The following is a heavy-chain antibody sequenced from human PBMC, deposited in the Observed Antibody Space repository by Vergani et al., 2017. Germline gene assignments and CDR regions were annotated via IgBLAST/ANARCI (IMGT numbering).Heavy chain of an antibody. J-gene: IGHJ6*02. CDR2: ISNDGSNK. CDR3: ARLLGTMVRGYGMDV. Sequence: QVQLVESGGGVVQPGRSLRLSCAASGFTFSPYAMNWVRQGPGKGLEWVAVISNDGSNKFYADSVKGRFTISRDNAKNSLYLQMNSLRAEDTAVYYCARLLGTMVRGYGMDVWGQGTTVTVSS. D-gene: IGHD3-10*01. V-gene: IGHV3-30-3*01. CDR1: GFTFSPYA.